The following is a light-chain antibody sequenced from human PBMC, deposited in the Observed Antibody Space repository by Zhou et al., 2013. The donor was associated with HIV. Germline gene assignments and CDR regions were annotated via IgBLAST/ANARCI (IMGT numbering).Light chain of an antibody. CDR3: QQYNSYSHT. Sequence: DIQVTQSPSSLSACVGDRVTITCRASQSVTNYLNWYQQKPGKAPKLLIYKASSLESGVPSRFSGSGSGTEFTLTISSLQPDDFATYYCQQYNSYSHTFGPGDRSWRSN. CDR1: QSVTNY. V-gene: IGKV1-5*03. CDR2: KAS. J-gene: IGKJ2*01.